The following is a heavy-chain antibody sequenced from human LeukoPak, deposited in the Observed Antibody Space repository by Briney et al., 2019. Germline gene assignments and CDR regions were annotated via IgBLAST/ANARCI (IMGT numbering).Heavy chain of an antibody. J-gene: IGHJ6*03. V-gene: IGHV3-7*03. Sequence: PGGSLRLSCAASEFTFSTYWMSWVRQAPGKGLEWVADIKQDGSEKYYVHSVKGRFTISRDNAKNSLYLQMNSLRAEDMALYYCAKGGGGRLIYYYYMDVWGKGTTVTVSS. CDR2: IKQDGSEK. CDR1: EFTFSTYW. D-gene: IGHD3-16*01. CDR3: AKGGGGRLIYYYYMDV.